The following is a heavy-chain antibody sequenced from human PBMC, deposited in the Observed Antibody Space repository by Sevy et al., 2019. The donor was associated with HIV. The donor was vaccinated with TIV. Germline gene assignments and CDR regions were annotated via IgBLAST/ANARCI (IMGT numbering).Heavy chain of an antibody. V-gene: IGHV1-18*01. CDR3: ARDKTMTTELDY. D-gene: IGHD4-4*01. Sequence: ASVKVSCKASGYTFTSYGISWVRQAPGQGLEWMGWICAYNGNTNYAQKLQGRVTMTTDTSTSTAYMELRSLRSDDTAVYYCARDKTMTTELDYWGQGTLVTVSS. J-gene: IGHJ4*02. CDR2: ICAYNGNT. CDR1: GYTFTSYG.